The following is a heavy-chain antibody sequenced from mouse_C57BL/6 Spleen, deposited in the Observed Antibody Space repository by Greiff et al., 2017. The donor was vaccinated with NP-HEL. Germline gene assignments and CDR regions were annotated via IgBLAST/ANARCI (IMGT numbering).Heavy chain of an antibody. CDR2: IDPADGDT. Sequence: VQLQQSVAELVRPGASVKLSCTASGFTFKNSYMHWVKQRPEQGLEWIGRIDPADGDTKYAPKFQGKATMTADTSSNTAYLQLSSLTSEDTAVYYCASSYDYDVDAMDYWGQGTSVTVSS. CDR1: GFTFKNSY. V-gene: IGHV14-3*01. J-gene: IGHJ4*01. CDR3: ASSYDYDVDAMDY. D-gene: IGHD2-4*01.